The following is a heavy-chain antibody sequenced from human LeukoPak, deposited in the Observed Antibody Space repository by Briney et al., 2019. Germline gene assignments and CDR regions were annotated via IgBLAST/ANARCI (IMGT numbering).Heavy chain of an antibody. J-gene: IGHJ3*02. V-gene: IGHV3-66*01. CDR2: IYSGGST. CDR1: GFTVSSNY. CDR3: ARVGLNSGWYRAPDAFDI. Sequence: GGSLRLSCAASGFTVSSNYMSWVRQAPGKGLEWVSVIYSGGSTYYADSVKGRFTISRDNSKNTLYLQMNSLRAEDTAVYYCARVGLNSGWYRAPDAFDIWGQGTMVTVSS. D-gene: IGHD6-19*01.